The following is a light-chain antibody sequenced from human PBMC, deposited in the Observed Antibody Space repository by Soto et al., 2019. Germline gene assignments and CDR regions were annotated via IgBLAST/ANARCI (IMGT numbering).Light chain of an antibody. V-gene: IGLV2-23*03. CDR2: EGS. J-gene: IGLJ1*01. Sequence: QSALTQPASVSGSPGQSITISCTGTSSDVGSYNLVSWYQQHPGKAPKLMIYEGSKRPSGVSNRFSGSKSGNTASLTISGLQAEDEADYYCCSHAGSSTFAYVFGTGTKVTV. CDR3: CSHAGSSTFAYV. CDR1: SSDVGSYNL.